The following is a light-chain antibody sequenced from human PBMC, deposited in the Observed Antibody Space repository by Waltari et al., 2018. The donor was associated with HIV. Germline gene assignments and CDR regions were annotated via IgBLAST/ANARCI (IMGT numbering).Light chain of an antibody. Sequence: QSVLTQPPSVSAAPGQKVTIPCSGSSPNIGNNYVSWYQQLPGTAPKPVIYDNNKRPSGIPDRFSGSKSGTSATLDITGLQTGDEADYYCGTWDSSLSAGVFGGGTKLTVL. CDR1: SPNIGNNY. J-gene: IGLJ2*01. CDR3: GTWDSSLSAGV. V-gene: IGLV1-51*01. CDR2: DNN.